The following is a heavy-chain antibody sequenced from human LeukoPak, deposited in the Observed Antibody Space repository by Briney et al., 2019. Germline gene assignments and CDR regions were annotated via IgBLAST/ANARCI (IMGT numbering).Heavy chain of an antibody. CDR2: IKQDGSEK. D-gene: IGHD6-6*01. CDR3: ARERGKEIAARHLFDP. Sequence: GGSLRLSCAASGFTFSSYWMSWVRQAPGKGLEWVANIKQDGSEKYYVDSVKGRFTISRDNAKNSLYLQMNSLRAEDTAVYYCARERGKEIAARHLFDPWGQGTLVTVSS. CDR1: GFTFSSYW. J-gene: IGHJ5*01. V-gene: IGHV3-7*01.